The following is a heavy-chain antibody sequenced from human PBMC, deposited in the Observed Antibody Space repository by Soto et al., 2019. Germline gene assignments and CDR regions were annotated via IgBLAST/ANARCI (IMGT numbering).Heavy chain of an antibody. Sequence: GGSLKISCSGSGYSFTSDWIGWGRQMPWKGLEWMGIIYPGDSDTRYSPSFQGQVTISADKSISTAYLQWSSLKASDTAMYYCARKPPYSSGWYFFDYWGQGTLVTVSS. V-gene: IGHV5-51*01. D-gene: IGHD6-19*01. CDR3: ARKPPYSSGWYFFDY. CDR2: IYPGDSDT. CDR1: GYSFTSDW. J-gene: IGHJ4*02.